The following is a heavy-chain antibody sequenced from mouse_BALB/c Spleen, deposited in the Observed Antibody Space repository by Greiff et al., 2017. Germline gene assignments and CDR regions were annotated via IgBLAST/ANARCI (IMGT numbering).Heavy chain of an antibody. V-gene: IGHV5-6*01. Sequence: VQLKESGGDLVKPGGSLKLSCAASGFTFSSYGMSWVRQTPDKRLEWVATISSGGSYTYYPDSVKGRFTIYRDNAKNTLYLQMSSLKSEDTAMYYCARHGNSYAMDYWGQGTSVTVSS. J-gene: IGHJ4*01. CDR1: GFTFSSYG. CDR3: ARHGNSYAMDY. D-gene: IGHD2-1*01. CDR2: ISSGGSYT.